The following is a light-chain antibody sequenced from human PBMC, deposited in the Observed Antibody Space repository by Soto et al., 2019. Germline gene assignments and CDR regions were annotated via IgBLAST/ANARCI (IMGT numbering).Light chain of an antibody. V-gene: IGLV2-14*01. CDR1: SSDVGGYNY. CDR2: DVT. J-gene: IGLJ1*01. Sequence: QSVLTQPASLSGSPGQSITISCTGTSSDVGGYNYVSWYQQQPGKAPKFMIYDVTNRPSGVSNRFSGSKSGNTASLTISGLQAEDEADYYCCSYTTSNTRQIAFGTGTKVTVL. CDR3: CSYTTSNTRQIA.